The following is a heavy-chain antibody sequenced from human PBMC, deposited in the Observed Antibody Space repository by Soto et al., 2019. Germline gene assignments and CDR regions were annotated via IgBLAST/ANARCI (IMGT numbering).Heavy chain of an antibody. J-gene: IGHJ6*02. CDR3: ANSPQYYDILTGSPSLDYHGMDV. Sequence: GSLRLSCAASGFTFSSYAMSWVRQAPGKGLEWVSAISGSGGSTYYADSVKGRFTISRDNSKNTLYLQMNSLRAEDTAVYYCANSPQYYDILTGSPSLDYHGMDVWGQGTTVTVSS. V-gene: IGHV3-23*01. CDR1: GFTFSSYA. D-gene: IGHD3-9*01. CDR2: ISGSGGST.